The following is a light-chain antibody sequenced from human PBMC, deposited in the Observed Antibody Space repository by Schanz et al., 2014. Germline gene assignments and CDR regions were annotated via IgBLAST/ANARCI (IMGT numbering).Light chain of an antibody. Sequence: QSALTQPASASGSPGQSITISCTGTSSDVGAYNLVSWFQQHPGKVPKLVIYDDSNRPSGISNRFSGSKSVNTASLTICGLQAEDEADYYCASCTSGGTLWVFGGGTKLTVL. CDR2: DDS. CDR1: SSDVGAYNL. V-gene: IGLV2-14*03. CDR3: ASCTSGGTLWV. J-gene: IGLJ3*02.